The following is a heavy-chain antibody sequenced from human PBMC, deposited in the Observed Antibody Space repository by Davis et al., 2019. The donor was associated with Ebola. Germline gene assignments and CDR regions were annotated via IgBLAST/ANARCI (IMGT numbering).Heavy chain of an antibody. J-gene: IGHJ4*02. Sequence: PGGSLRLSCEAFAFSFGIYGMHWVRQAPGKGLEWLANMLHDGSEKYSAGPVKGRFTISRDNARNSFYLQMNSLRVEDTAVYYCARDNYWKLDYWGQGILVTVSS. D-gene: IGHD4-11*01. V-gene: IGHV3-7*01. CDR1: AFSFGIYG. CDR2: MLHDGSEK. CDR3: ARDNYWKLDY.